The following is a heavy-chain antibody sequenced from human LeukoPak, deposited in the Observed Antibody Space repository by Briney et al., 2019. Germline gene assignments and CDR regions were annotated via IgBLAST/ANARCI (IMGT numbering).Heavy chain of an antibody. J-gene: IGHJ5*02. D-gene: IGHD3-22*01. CDR1: GGTFSSYA. CDR3: AREAYDSSGYYSAGWFDP. CDR2: IIPILGIA. Sequence: GASVKVSCKASGGTFSSYAISWVRQAPGQGLEWMGRIIPILGIANYAQKFQGRVTITADKSTSTAYMEPRSLRSDDTAVYYCAREAYDSSGYYSAGWFDPWGQGTLVTVSS. V-gene: IGHV1-69*04.